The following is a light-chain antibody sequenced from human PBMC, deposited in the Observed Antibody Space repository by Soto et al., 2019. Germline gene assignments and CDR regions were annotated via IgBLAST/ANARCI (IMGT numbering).Light chain of an antibody. CDR3: QLYNSY. V-gene: IGKV1-5*03. CDR1: KNINTW. Sequence: DIQMTKPLSPLSASVGARVTITCRPSKNINTWLAWYQQKPGKAPKVLIYKASSLESGVPSRFSGSGSGTEFTLTISSLQPDDFATYYCQLYNSYFGGGTKVEIK. CDR2: KAS. J-gene: IGKJ4*01.